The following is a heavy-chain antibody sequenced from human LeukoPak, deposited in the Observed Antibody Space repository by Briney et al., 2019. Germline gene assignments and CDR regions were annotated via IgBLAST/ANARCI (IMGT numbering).Heavy chain of an antibody. CDR3: VKRVSSGHYYDY. CDR1: GFTLSSHG. CDR2: ISSNGGTT. D-gene: IGHD3-22*01. V-gene: IGHV3-64D*09. J-gene: IGHJ4*02. Sequence: GGSLRLSCSASGFTLSSHGMHWVRQAPGKGLEYVSAISSNGGTTYYADSVKGRFTISRDDSKNTLYLQMSSLRDEDTAMYYCVKRVSSGHYYDYWGQGTLVTVSS.